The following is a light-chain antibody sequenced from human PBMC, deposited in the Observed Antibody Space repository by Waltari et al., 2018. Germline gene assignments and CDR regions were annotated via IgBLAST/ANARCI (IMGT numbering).Light chain of an antibody. V-gene: IGKV3-20*01. CDR2: HAS. J-gene: IGKJ1*01. CDR1: QSIRTY. Sequence: EIMLTQSPGPLSLSPGDRATLSCKASQSIRTYLAWYQQKPGQAPRLLIYHASSRATGIPDRFSGSGSGTDFSLTISRLEPEDFAVYYCQNYVRLPATFGQGTKVEIK. CDR3: QNYVRLPAT.